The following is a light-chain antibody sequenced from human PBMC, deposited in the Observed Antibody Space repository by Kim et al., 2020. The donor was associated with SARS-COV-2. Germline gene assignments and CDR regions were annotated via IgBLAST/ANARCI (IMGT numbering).Light chain of an antibody. J-gene: IGLJ2*01. CDR3: DSRDSNDNVV. CDR1: SRRSYY. V-gene: IGLV3-19*01. Sequence: VALGQTDRITCQGDSRRSYYATWYQQKPGQTPLVVIYGKNNRPSGIPDRFSGSSSGNTASLTITGTQAGNEADYYCDSRDSNDNVVFGGGTQLTVL. CDR2: GKN.